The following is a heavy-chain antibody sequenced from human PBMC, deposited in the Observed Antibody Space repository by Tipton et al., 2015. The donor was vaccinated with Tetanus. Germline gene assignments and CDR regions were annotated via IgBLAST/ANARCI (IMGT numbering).Heavy chain of an antibody. V-gene: IGHV4-59*08. CDR3: ARHSAMPAAIVYYAMDV. CDR1: GASIRNFTYY. D-gene: IGHD2-2*02. Sequence: TLSLTCSVSGASIRNFTYYWSWVRQPPGKGLEWIAYIHYSGRTNYNPSLKSRVTISLATSENQFSLTLSSVTAADTAVYYCARHSAMPAAIVYYAMDVWGQGTTVTVSS. CDR2: IHYSGRT. J-gene: IGHJ6*02.